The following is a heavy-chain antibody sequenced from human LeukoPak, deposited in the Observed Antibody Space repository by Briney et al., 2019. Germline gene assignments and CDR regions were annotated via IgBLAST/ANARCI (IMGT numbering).Heavy chain of an antibody. Sequence: GGPLRLSCAAPEFTLRSNAMTWSRKAPAKGLKWVQLIPYDGTNKYYADSVKGRFTISRDNSKNTLYLQMNSLRAEDTAVYYCAKDLTTTVTTAIDCWGQGTLVTVSS. V-gene: IGHV3-30*18. J-gene: IGHJ4*02. CDR1: EFTLRSNA. CDR2: IPYDGTNK. D-gene: IGHD4-17*01. CDR3: AKDLTTTVTTAIDC.